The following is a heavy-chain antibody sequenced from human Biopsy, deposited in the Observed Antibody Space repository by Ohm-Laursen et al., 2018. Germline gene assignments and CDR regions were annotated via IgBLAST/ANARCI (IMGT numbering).Heavy chain of an antibody. CDR3: ARGDYLDSNGYFWFDP. D-gene: IGHD3-22*01. Sequence: TLSLTCSVSGASVKTSGYFWAWIRQRPGKGLEWIGYIFNSANTYYNPSLKNLITISGDTSKNQFSLKLNSVTAADTAVYYCARGDYLDSNGYFWFDPWGQGTLVTVSS. CDR1: GASVKTSGYF. CDR2: IFNSANT. J-gene: IGHJ5*02. V-gene: IGHV4-31*01.